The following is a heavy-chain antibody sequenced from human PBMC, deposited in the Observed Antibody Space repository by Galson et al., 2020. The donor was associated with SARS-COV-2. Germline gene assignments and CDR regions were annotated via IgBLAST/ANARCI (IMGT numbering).Heavy chain of an antibody. V-gene: IGHV3-30-3*01. CDR2: ISYDGSNK. CDR1: GFTFSSYA. CDR3: ARDNQIDADVLLWFGELPLSGAFDI. J-gene: IGHJ3*02. D-gene: IGHD3-10*01. Sequence: GGSLRLSCAASGFTFSSYAMHWVRQAPGKGLEWVAVISYDGSNKYYADSVKGRFTISRDNSKNTLYLQMNSLRAEDTAVYYCARDNQIDADVLLWFGELPLSGAFDIWGQGTMVTVSS.